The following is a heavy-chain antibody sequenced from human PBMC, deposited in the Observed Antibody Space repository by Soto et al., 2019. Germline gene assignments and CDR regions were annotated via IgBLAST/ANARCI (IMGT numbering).Heavy chain of an antibody. CDR3: ARGDLTTVNYYYYYGMDV. D-gene: IGHD4-17*01. CDR1: GYTFTSYD. V-gene: IGHV1-8*01. J-gene: IGHJ6*02. CDR2: MNPNSGNT. Sequence: ASVKVSCKASGYTFTSYDINWVRQATGQGLEWMGWMNPNSGNTGYAQKFQGRVTMTRNTSISTAYMELSSLRSEDTAVYYCARGDLTTVNYYYYYGMDVWGQGTTVTVSS.